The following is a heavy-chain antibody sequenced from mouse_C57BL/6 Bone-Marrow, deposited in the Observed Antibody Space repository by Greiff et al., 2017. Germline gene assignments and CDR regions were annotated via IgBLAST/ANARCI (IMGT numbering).Heavy chain of an antibody. J-gene: IGHJ2*01. CDR1: GYTFPDYE. V-gene: IGHV1-15*01. D-gene: IGHD1-1*01. CDR2: IDPETGGT. Sequence: QVQLKESGAELVRPGASVTLSCKASGYTFPDYEMHWVKQTPVHGLEWIGAIDPETGGTAYNQKFKGKAILTADKSSSTAYMELNSLTSEDSAVYYCADYYGRPFDYWGQGTTLTVSS. CDR3: ADYYGRPFDY.